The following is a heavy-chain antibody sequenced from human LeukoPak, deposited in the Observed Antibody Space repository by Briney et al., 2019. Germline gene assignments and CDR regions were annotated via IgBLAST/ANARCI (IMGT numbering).Heavy chain of an antibody. Sequence: PSETLSLTCTVSGGSISSSSYYWGWIRQPPGKGLEWIGYIYYSGSTYYNPSLKSRVTISVDTSKNQFSLKLSSVTAADTAVYYCARANSASAATDIDYWGQGTLVTVSS. CDR1: GGSISSSSYY. CDR2: IYYSGST. J-gene: IGHJ4*01. V-gene: IGHV4-30-4*08. D-gene: IGHD6-25*01. CDR3: ARANSASAATDIDY.